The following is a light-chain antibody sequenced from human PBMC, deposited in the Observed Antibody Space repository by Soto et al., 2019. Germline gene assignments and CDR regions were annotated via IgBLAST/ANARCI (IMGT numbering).Light chain of an antibody. J-gene: IGKJ1*01. CDR1: QSISSTY. CDR3: QHYGSSTWT. V-gene: IGKV3-20*01. Sequence: EIVLTQSPGTLSLSPGEGATLSCRASQSISSTYLAWYQQKPGQAPRLLIYGASSRATGIPDRFSGSGSGTHFTLPISRLEPEDFAVYYCQHYGSSTWTFGQGTKVEIK. CDR2: GAS.